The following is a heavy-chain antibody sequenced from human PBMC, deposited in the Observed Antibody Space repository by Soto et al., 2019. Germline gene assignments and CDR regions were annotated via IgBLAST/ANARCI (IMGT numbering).Heavy chain of an antibody. CDR1: GFTFSSYW. V-gene: IGHV3-74*01. Sequence: GGSLRLSCAASGFTFSSYWMHWVRQAPGKGLVWVSRINSDGSSTSYADSVKGRFTISRDNAKNTLYLQMNSLRAEDTAVYYCASNTIFVVVMDMDVWGKGTTVTVSS. CDR3: ASNTIFVVVMDMDV. D-gene: IGHD3-3*01. J-gene: IGHJ6*03. CDR2: INSDGSST.